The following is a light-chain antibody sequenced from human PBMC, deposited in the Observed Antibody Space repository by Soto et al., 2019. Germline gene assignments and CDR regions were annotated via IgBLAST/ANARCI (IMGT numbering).Light chain of an antibody. CDR1: SSNIGSNA. CDR3: AAWDDSLNGVV. V-gene: IGLV1-44*01. CDR2: SDD. J-gene: IGLJ2*01. Sequence: QSVLTQPSSASGTPGQRVTISCSGSSSNIGSNAVNWYQQLPGTAPKLLIYSDDQRPSGVPDRLSGSKSDISASLAISGLQSEDEADYYCAAWDDSLNGVVFGGGTKLTVL.